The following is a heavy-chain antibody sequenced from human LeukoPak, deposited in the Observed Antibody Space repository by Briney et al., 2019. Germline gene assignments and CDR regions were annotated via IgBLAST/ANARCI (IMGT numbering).Heavy chain of an antibody. Sequence: GGSLRLSCAASGFTFSDYYMSWIRQAPGKGLEWVSYISSSGSTIFYADSVRGRFTISRDNAKSSLYLQMNSLRAEDTAVYYCAGRGFGDSSGYYYALMDVWGKGTTVTVSS. CDR3: AGRGFGDSSGYYYALMDV. CDR1: GFTFSDYY. V-gene: IGHV3-11*01. D-gene: IGHD3-22*01. CDR2: ISSSGSTI. J-gene: IGHJ6*03.